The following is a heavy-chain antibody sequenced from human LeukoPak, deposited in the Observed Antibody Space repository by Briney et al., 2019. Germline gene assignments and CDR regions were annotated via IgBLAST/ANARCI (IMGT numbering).Heavy chain of an antibody. V-gene: IGHV3-33*01. CDR1: GFTFSNYG. Sequence: PGRSLRLSCAASGFTFSNYGMHWVRQAPGKGLEWVAVIWYDGSNKYYADSVKGRFTISRDISKNTLSLQMDSPRVEDTAVYYCARDPRQYYFDYWGQGTLVTVSS. CDR3: ARDPRQYYFDY. CDR2: IWYDGSNK. J-gene: IGHJ4*02.